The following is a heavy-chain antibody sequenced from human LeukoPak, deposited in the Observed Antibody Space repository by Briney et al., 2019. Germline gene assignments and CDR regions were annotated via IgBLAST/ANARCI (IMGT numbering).Heavy chain of an antibody. V-gene: IGHV3-21*01. CDR1: GFTFSSYG. Sequence: GGSLRLSCAASGFTFSSYGMHWVRQAPGKGLEWVSSISSSSSYIYYADSVKGRFTISRDNAKNSLYLQMNSLRAEDTAVYYCASDICSGGSCYSSYWGQGTLVTVSS. D-gene: IGHD2-15*01. CDR2: ISSSSSYI. CDR3: ASDICSGGSCYSSY. J-gene: IGHJ4*02.